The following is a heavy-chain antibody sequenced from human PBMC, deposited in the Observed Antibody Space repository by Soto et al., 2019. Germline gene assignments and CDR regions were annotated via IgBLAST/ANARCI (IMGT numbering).Heavy chain of an antibody. Sequence: QLQLQESGPGLVKPSETLSLKCTVSGGSLSSSSYYWGWIRQPPGKGLEWIGNIYYSGYSGTTYYNPSLKSRLTISVDTSNNQFSLKLSSVTAADTAVYFCVSTSEWSVLDNWGQGTLVIVSS. V-gene: IGHV4-39*01. CDR1: GGSLSSSSYY. CDR2: IYYSGYSGTT. D-gene: IGHD3-3*01. CDR3: VSTSEWSVLDN. J-gene: IGHJ4*02.